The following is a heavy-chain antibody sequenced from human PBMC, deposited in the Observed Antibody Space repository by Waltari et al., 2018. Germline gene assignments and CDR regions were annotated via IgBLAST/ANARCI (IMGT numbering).Heavy chain of an antibody. CDR1: GGSFRGYF. V-gene: IGHV4-34*01. CDR2: MNESGDR. D-gene: IGHD1-1*01. Sequence: QVQLEQRGEGLLKPSETLSLTCIVKGGSFRGYFWRWIRHSPGKGLEWIGDMNESGDRDYNESLKSRVTISLDASKRQIALKLASVTAADTAVYYCARRSGTTYRLAWFDPWGQGTLVSVSS. CDR3: ARRSGTTYRLAWFDP. J-gene: IGHJ5*02.